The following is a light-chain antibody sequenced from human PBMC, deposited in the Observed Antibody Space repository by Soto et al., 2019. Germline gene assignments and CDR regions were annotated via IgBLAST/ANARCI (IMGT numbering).Light chain of an antibody. CDR1: SSDVGGYNY. V-gene: IGLV2-8*01. CDR2: EVS. Sequence: LTQPPSASGSPGQSVTISCTGTSSDVGGYNYVSWYQQHPGKAPKLMIYEVSKRPSGVPDRVSGSKSGNTASLTVSGLQAEDEADYYCSSYAGSKNYVVGTGTKVTVL. CDR3: SSYAGSKNYV. J-gene: IGLJ1*01.